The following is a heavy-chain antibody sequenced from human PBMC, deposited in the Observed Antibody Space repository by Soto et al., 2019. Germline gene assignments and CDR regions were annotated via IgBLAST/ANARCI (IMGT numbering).Heavy chain of an antibody. Sequence: PGGSLRLSCVGSGFTLNNYGVHWVRQAPGKGLEWVALMWYDGLRQTYLDSVRGRFTVSRDGSTNTIYLQMNSLRVEDTGNYFCVKESTPPFFDSWGQGTPVTVSS. D-gene: IGHD2-15*01. CDR2: MWYDGLRQ. J-gene: IGHJ4*02. V-gene: IGHV3-33*03. CDR3: VKESTPPFFDS. CDR1: GFTLNNYG.